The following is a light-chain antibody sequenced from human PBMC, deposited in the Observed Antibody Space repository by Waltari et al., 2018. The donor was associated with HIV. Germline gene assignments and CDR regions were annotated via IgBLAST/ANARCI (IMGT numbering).Light chain of an antibody. CDR1: NSNIGSNS. Sequence: HSVLTQPPSASGTPGQRVTLSCSGSNSNIGSNSVNWYQQLPGTAPKLLIYNTNRRPSGVSDRFSGSKSGTSASLAISGLQSEDEADYYCAAWDDSLNAHVLFGGGTKLTVL. CDR3: AAWDDSLNAHVL. V-gene: IGLV1-44*01. CDR2: NTN. J-gene: IGLJ2*01.